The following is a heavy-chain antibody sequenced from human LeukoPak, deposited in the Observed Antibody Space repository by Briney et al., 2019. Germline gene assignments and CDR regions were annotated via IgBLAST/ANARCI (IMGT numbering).Heavy chain of an antibody. D-gene: IGHD6-19*01. CDR2: ITGSGANT. Sequence: PGGSLRLSCAASGFTFSSYAMTWVRQAPGKGLEWVSVITGSGANTYYADSVKGQFSISRDNSKNTVYLQMSSLRVEDTAVYYCAIRAVAGSLPIFDFWGQGTLVTVSS. J-gene: IGHJ4*02. CDR3: AIRAVAGSLPIFDF. V-gene: IGHV3-23*01. CDR1: GFTFSSYA.